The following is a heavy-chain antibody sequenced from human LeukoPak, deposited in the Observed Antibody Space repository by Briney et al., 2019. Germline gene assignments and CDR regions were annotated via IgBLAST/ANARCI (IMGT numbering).Heavy chain of an antibody. Sequence: AETLSLTCAVFGGSFSAYYWSWIRQPPGKGLEWIGEINHSGSTNYNPSLKSRVTISVDPSKNQFSLKVSSVIAADTAVYYCARGRGWYSSSWPGGYWGQGTLVTVSS. J-gene: IGHJ4*02. V-gene: IGHV4-34*01. D-gene: IGHD6-13*01. CDR3: ARGRGWYSSSWPGGY. CDR2: INHSGST. CDR1: GGSFSAYY.